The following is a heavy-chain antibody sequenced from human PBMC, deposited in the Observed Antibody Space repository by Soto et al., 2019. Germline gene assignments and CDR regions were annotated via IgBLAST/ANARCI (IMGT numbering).Heavy chain of an antibody. CDR1: GFTFSSYW. J-gene: IGHJ4*02. CDR3: ARDLRVVVVTAIFSY. CDR2: INSDGSST. D-gene: IGHD2-21*02. V-gene: IGHV3-74*01. Sequence: EVQLVESGGGLVQPGGSLRLSCAASGFTFSSYWMHWVRQAPGKGLVWVSRINSDGSSTSYADSVKGRFTISRDNAKNTRYLQMNSLRAEDTAVYCCARDLRVVVVTAIFSYWGQGTLVTVSS.